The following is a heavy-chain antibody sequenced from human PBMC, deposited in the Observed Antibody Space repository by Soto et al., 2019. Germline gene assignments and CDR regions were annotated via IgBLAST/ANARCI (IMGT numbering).Heavy chain of an antibody. CDR2: IYSGGST. J-gene: IGHJ6*02. D-gene: IGHD3-10*01. Sequence: HPGGSLRLSCAASGFTVSSNYMSWVRQAPGKGLEWVSVIYSGGSTYYADSVKGRFTISRDNSKNTLYLQMNSLRAEDTAVYYCARVPHYYGSGSYPQIYYYYGMDVWGQGTTVTVSS. CDR3: ARVPHYYGSGSYPQIYYYYGMDV. V-gene: IGHV3-53*01. CDR1: GFTVSSNY.